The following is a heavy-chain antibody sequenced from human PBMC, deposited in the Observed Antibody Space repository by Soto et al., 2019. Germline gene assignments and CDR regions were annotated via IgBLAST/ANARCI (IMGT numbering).Heavy chain of an antibody. J-gene: IGHJ6*02. CDR1: GGSISSSSYY. CDR3: ARQRSYYDFWSGSPYYYYYGMDV. V-gene: IGHV4-39*01. Sequence: PSETLSLTCTVSGGSISSSSYYWGWIRQPPGKGLEWIGSIYYSGSTYYNPSLKSRVTISVDTSKNQFSLKLSSVTAADTAVYYCARQRSYYDFWSGSPYYYYYGMDVWGQGTTVTVS. D-gene: IGHD3-3*01. CDR2: IYYSGST.